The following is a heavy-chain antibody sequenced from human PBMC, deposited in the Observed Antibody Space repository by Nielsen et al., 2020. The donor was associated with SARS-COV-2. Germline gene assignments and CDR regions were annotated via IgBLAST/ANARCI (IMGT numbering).Heavy chain of an antibody. CDR1: SGSISSGGSY. Sequence: TLSLTCPVSSGSISSGGSYWSWIRQHPGKGLEWIGYIYYSGSTYYNPSLKRRVTISVDKSKNQCSLKLSSVTAADTAVYYCAGDTLLTAYVWGSYRWGQGTLVTVSS. J-gene: IGHJ4*02. D-gene: IGHD3-16*02. CDR3: AGDTLLTAYVWGSYR. V-gene: IGHV4-31*03. CDR2: IYYSGST.